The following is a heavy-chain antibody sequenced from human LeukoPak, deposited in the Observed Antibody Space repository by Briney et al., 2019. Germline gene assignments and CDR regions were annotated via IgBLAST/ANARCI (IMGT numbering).Heavy chain of an antibody. V-gene: IGHV3-7*03. Sequence: GGSLRLSCAASGFTFSSYWMSWVRQAPGKGLEWVANIKQDGSEKYYVDSVKGRFTISRDNSKNTLYLQMNSLRAEDTAVYYCAKDRAHDYGDYHPFDYWGQGTLVTVSS. CDR1: GFTFSSYW. CDR3: AKDRAHDYGDYHPFDY. CDR2: IKQDGSEK. J-gene: IGHJ4*02. D-gene: IGHD4-17*01.